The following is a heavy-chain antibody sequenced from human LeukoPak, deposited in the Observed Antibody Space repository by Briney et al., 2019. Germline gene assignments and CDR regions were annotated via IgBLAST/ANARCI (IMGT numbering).Heavy chain of an antibody. CDR2: IYHSGST. J-gene: IGHJ4*02. CDR3: ARDSYGPFDY. CDR1: GGSIGSYY. V-gene: IGHV4-30-2*01. D-gene: IGHD5-18*01. Sequence: PSETLSLTCTVSGGSIGSYYWSWIRQPPGKGLEWIGYIYHSGSTYYNPSLKSRVTISVDRSKNQFSLKLSSVTAADTAVYYCARDSYGPFDYWGQGTLVTVSS.